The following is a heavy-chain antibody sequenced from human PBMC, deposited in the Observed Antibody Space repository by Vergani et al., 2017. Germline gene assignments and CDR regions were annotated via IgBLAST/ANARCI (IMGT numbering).Heavy chain of an antibody. D-gene: IGHD4-17*01. J-gene: IGHJ5*02. CDR1: GFTFSSYW. CDR3: ARYITTVTSYNWFDP. V-gene: IGHV3-7*03. Sequence: VQLVESGGGVVQPGGSLRLSCAASGFTFSSYWMSWVRQAPGKGLEWVANIKQDGSEKYYVDSVKGRFTISRDNAKNSLYLQMNSLRAEDTAVYYCARYITTVTSYNWFDPWGQGTLVTVSS. CDR2: IKQDGSEK.